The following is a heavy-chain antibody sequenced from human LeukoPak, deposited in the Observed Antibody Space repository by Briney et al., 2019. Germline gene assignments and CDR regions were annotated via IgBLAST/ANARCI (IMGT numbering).Heavy chain of an antibody. CDR2: IYSGGST. D-gene: IGHD2-2*01. CDR1: GLTFSSYS. J-gene: IGHJ6*02. Sequence: PGGSLRLSCAASGLTFSSYSMNWVRQAPGKGLEWVSVIYSGGSTYYADSVKGRFTISRDNSKNTLYLQMNSLRPEDTAVYYCARDLPPAPWNGMDVWGQGTTVTVSS. CDR3: ARDLPPAPWNGMDV. V-gene: IGHV3-53*01.